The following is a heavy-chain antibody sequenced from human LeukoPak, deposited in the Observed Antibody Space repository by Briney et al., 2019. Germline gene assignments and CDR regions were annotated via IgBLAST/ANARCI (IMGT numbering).Heavy chain of an antibody. V-gene: IGHV3-23*01. CDR1: GFTFSSYA. CDR3: AKGRTYSSSWYECFDL. D-gene: IGHD6-13*01. CDR2: ISGSGGST. J-gene: IGHJ5*02. Sequence: GGSLRLSCAPSGFTFSSYAMSWVPQAPGEGLEWVSAISGSGGSTYYADSVKGRFTISRDNSKNTLYLQMNSLRAEDTAVYYCAKGRTYSSSWYECFDLWGQGTLVTVSS.